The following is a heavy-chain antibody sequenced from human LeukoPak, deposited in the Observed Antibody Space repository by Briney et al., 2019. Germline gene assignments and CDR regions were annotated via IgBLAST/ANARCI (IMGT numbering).Heavy chain of an antibody. J-gene: IGHJ5*02. CDR3: ARHSTTYCGGDCYSPWFDP. D-gene: IGHD2-21*02. V-gene: IGHV5-51*01. CDR1: GYSFTSYW. CDR2: IYPGDSDT. Sequence: KHGESLKISCKGSGYSFTSYWIGWVRQMPGKGLEWMGIIYPGDSDTRYSPSFQGQVTISADKSISTAYLQWSSLKASDTAMYYCARHSTTYCGGDCYSPWFDPWGQGTLVTVSS.